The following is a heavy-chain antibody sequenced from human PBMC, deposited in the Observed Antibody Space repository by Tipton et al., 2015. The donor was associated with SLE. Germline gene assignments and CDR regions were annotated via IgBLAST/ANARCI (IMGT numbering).Heavy chain of an antibody. D-gene: IGHD3-3*01. CDR2: ICYYGST. Sequence: TLSLTCTVSGGSISSYYWNWIRQPPGTGQEWIGNICYYGSTNSNPSPTSRVTISVATSKNQYPLKLSSVTAADAAVYYCERARYVDFWSGDSLDDWGQGTLVTVSS. CDR1: GGSISSYY. V-gene: IGHV4-59*01. J-gene: IGHJ4*02. CDR3: ERARYVDFWSGDSLDD.